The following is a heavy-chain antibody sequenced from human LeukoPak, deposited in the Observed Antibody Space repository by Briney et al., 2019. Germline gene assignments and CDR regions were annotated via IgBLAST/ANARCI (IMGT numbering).Heavy chain of an antibody. CDR3: ASPLWFGELER. CDR2: INPNSGGT. V-gene: IGHV1-2*02. Sequence: ASAKGSCKASGYTFTGYYMHWVRQAPGQRLEWMGWINPNSGGTNYAQTFQGRVTMTRDTSISTAYMELSRLRSDDTAVYYCASPLWFGELERWGQGTLVTVSS. J-gene: IGHJ4*02. CDR1: GYTFTGYY. D-gene: IGHD3-10*01.